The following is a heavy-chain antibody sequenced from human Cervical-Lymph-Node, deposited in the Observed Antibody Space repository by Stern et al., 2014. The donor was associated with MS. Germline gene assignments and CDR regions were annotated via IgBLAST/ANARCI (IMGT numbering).Heavy chain of an antibody. D-gene: IGHD2-15*01. CDR3: ARGLLGSENAFDI. J-gene: IGHJ3*02. Sequence: QVQLGQSGAEVTTPGASVKVSCQASGYTFTSYGISCVRQATGQGLDWMGWSSAYNVNTNYAQKLQGRVTMTTDTSTSTAYMELRSLRSDDTAVYYCARGLLGSENAFDIWGQGTMVTVSS. CDR1: GYTFTSYG. V-gene: IGHV1-18*01. CDR2: SSAYNVNT.